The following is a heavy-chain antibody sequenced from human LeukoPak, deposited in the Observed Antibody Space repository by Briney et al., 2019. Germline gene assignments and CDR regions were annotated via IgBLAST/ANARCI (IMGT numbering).Heavy chain of an antibody. J-gene: IGHJ4*02. D-gene: IGHD3-22*01. CDR3: ARNYYDSSGWDYYYFDY. CDR1: GFTFSSYA. V-gene: IGHV3-30-3*01. CDR2: ISYDGSNK. Sequence: GGSLRLSCAASGFTFSSYAMHWVRQAPGKGLEWVAVISYDGSNKYYADSVKGRFTISRDNSKNTLYLQMNSLRAEDTAVYYCARNYYDSSGWDYYYFDYWGQGTLVTVSS.